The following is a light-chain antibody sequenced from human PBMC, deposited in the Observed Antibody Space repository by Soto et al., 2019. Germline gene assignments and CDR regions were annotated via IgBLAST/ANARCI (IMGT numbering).Light chain of an antibody. CDR3: QQANSFPLT. CDR1: QGISSW. CDR2: TES. Sequence: DIQMTQSPSSVSASVGDRVTITCRACQGISSWLAWYQQKPGKAPKLLIYTESSLQSGVPSRFSGSGSGTEFTLPIRIRQPEDVATYYCQQANSFPLTFGGGTKVEIK. V-gene: IGKV1-12*01. J-gene: IGKJ4*01.